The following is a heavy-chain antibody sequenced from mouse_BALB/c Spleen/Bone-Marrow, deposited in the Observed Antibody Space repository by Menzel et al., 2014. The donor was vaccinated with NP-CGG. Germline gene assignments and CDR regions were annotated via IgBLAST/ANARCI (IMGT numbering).Heavy chain of an antibody. CDR3: ARPGYYGYQDI. J-gene: IGHJ1*01. CDR2: INPDSSTI. Sequence: EVQRVESGGGLVLPGGSLKLSCAASGFDFXGYWMTWVRQAPGKGLEWIGEINPDSSTINYTPSLKDKFIISRDNAKNALYLQMSKVRSEDTALYYCARPGYYGYQDIWGAGTTVTVSS. D-gene: IGHD1-2*01. CDR1: GFDFXGYW. V-gene: IGHV4-1*02.